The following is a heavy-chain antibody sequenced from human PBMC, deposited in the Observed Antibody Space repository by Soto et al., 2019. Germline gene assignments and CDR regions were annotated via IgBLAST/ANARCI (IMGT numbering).Heavy chain of an antibody. Sequence: EVPLVESGGGLVRPGGSLRLSCAASGFTFSYYWMHWVHQAPGKGLVWVSRIHSDGSSTTYADFVKGRFIISRDNARNTVDLQMNSVRVEDTAVYYCARGDRGAFDLWGQGTVVTVSS. CDR1: GFTFSYYW. J-gene: IGHJ3*01. CDR3: ARGDRGAFDL. CDR2: IHSDGSST. V-gene: IGHV3-74*01. D-gene: IGHD1-26*01.